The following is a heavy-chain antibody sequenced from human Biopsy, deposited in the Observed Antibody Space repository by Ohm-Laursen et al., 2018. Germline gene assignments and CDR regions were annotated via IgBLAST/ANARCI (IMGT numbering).Heavy chain of an antibody. Sequence: SSVKVSCKVIGGTFSASGISWVRLAPGHVLEFVGGIIPIFQTTHYAQSFQGRVTIVADKSTSTAYMELSSLRSDDTAIYYCATVRGLVWFGELIAWGQGTLVTVSS. J-gene: IGHJ5*02. CDR1: GGTFSASG. CDR3: ATVRGLVWFGELIA. D-gene: IGHD3-10*01. CDR2: IIPIFQTT. V-gene: IGHV1-69*06.